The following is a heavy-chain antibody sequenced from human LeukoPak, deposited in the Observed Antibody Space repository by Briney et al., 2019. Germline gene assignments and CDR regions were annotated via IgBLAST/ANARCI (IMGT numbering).Heavy chain of an antibody. D-gene: IGHD3-16*02. CDR2: IYYSGST. CDR3: ARRPLWGSYRYQPYYFDY. J-gene: IGHJ4*02. CDR1: GGSISSYY. Sequence: PSETLSLTCTVSGGSISSYYWSWIRQPPGKGLEWIGYIYYSGSTNYNPSLKSRVTISVDTSKNQFSLKLSSVTAADTAVYYGARRPLWGSYRYQPYYFDYWGQGTLVTVSS. V-gene: IGHV4-59*12.